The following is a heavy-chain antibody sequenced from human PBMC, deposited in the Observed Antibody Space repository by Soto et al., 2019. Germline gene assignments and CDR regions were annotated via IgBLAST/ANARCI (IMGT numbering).Heavy chain of an antibody. V-gene: IGHV4-31*02. J-gene: IGHJ6*02. CDR1: GDSISSGGYS. CDR3: VRDRTVTVNNYYGMDV. Sequence: QVQLQESGPGLVKPSQTLSLTCTVSGDSISSGGYSWSWIRQHPGRGLEWIGYIYYSGSTYYNPSLKSRLTISADTSKNQFSLMLRSVTAADTAVYYCVRDRTVTVNNYYGMDVWGQGTTVTVSS. D-gene: IGHD4-17*01. CDR2: IYYSGST.